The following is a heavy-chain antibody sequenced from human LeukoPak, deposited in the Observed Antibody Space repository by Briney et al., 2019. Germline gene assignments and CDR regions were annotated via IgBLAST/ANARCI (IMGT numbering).Heavy chain of an antibody. V-gene: IGHV4-4*07. CDR1: GGSISSYY. D-gene: IGHD5-18*01. J-gene: IGHJ6*03. CDR2: IYTSGST. CDR3: ARAPGGYTHRKGFYYYYYYMDV. Sequence: SETLSLTCTVSGGSISSYYWSWIRQPAGKGLEWIGRIYTSGSTNYNPSLKSRVTMSVDTSKNQFSLKLSSVTAADTAVYYCARAPGGYTHRKGFYYYYYYMDVWGKGTTVTVSS.